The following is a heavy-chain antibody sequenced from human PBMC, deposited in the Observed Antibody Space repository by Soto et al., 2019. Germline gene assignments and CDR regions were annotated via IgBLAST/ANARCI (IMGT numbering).Heavy chain of an antibody. CDR2: ISWNSGSI. D-gene: IGHD6-19*01. Sequence: PVGSLRLSCAASGFTFDDYAMHWVRQAPGKGLEWVSGISWNSGSIGYADSVKGRFTISRDNAKNSLYLQMNSLRAEDTALYYCAKDSSGWLYYFDYWGQGTLVTVSS. CDR1: GFTFDDYA. V-gene: IGHV3-9*01. CDR3: AKDSSGWLYYFDY. J-gene: IGHJ4*02.